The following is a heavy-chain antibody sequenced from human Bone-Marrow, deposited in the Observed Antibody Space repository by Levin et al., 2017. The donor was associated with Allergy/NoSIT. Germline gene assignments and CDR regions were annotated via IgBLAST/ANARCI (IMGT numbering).Heavy chain of an antibody. CDR2: ISAYNGNI. CDR3: ARDLGVAGIIFFDY. J-gene: IGHJ4*02. V-gene: IGHV1-18*01. D-gene: IGHD6-19*01. CDR1: GYIFTDYG. Sequence: GESLKISCKASGYIFTDYGISGVRQAPGQGPEWMGWISAYNGNINYAQRFQGRVTMTTDTSTSTAYMEMRSLRSDDTAVYYCARDLGVAGIIFFDYWGQGTLVTVSS.